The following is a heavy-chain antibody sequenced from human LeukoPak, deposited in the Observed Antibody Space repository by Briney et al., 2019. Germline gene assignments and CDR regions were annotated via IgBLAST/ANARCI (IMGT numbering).Heavy chain of an antibody. Sequence: GASVKVSCKASGYTFTSYDINWVRQATGQGLEWMGWMNPNSGNTGYAQKFQGRVTMTRNTSISTAYMELSSLRSDDTAVYYCARGGQTGVAGTELYYYYYMDVWGKGTTVTISS. D-gene: IGHD6-19*01. CDR3: ARGGQTGVAGTELYYYYYMDV. CDR1: GYTFTSYD. J-gene: IGHJ6*03. V-gene: IGHV1-8*01. CDR2: MNPNSGNT.